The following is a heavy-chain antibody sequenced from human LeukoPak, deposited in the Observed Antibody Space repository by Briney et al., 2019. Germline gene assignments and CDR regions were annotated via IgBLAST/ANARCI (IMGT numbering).Heavy chain of an antibody. Sequence: GGSLRLSCAASGFTFDNYRMNWVRQAPGKGLEWVSSIATGSNHIYNADSVKGRLIISRDSAKNSLYLQMNSLRAEDTAVYYCAREDNWKAFDYWGQGTLVTVSS. D-gene: IGHD1-1*01. CDR1: GFTFDNYR. CDR3: AREDNWKAFDY. CDR2: IATGSNHI. J-gene: IGHJ4*02. V-gene: IGHV3-21*01.